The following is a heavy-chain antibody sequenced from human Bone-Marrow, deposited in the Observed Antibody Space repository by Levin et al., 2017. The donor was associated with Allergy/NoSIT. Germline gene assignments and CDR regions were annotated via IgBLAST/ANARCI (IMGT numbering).Heavy chain of an antibody. V-gene: IGHV1-8*01. CDR2: MNPNSGNT. CDR1: GYTFTSYD. Sequence: ASVKVSCKASGYTFTSYDINWVRQATGQGLEWMGWMNPNSGNTGYAQKFQGRVTMTRNTSISTAYMELSSLRSEDTAVYYCARGRGNIVVVPAAILMDVWGQGTTVTVSS. J-gene: IGHJ6*02. CDR3: ARGRGNIVVVPAAILMDV. D-gene: IGHD2-2*01.